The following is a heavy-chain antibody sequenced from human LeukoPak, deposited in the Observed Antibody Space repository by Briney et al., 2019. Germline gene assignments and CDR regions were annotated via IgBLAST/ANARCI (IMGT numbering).Heavy chain of an antibody. CDR3: ASYSSSWYSARYYFDY. J-gene: IGHJ4*02. CDR1: GGSISSGDYY. Sequence: SETLSLTCTVSGGSISSGDYYWSWIRQPPGKGLEWIGYIYYSGSTYYNPSLKSRVTISVDTSKNQFSLKLSSVTAADTAVYYCASYSSSWYSARYYFDYWGQGTLVTVSS. CDR2: IYYSGST. V-gene: IGHV4-30-4*01. D-gene: IGHD6-13*01.